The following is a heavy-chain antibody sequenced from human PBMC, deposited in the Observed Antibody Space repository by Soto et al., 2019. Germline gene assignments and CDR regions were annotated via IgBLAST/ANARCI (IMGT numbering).Heavy chain of an antibody. CDR1: GGSVSSNTAA. CDR2: TYYRSKWYN. J-gene: IGHJ6*02. D-gene: IGHD5-18*01. CDR3: ARTRGYDSYNAYGMAV. V-gene: IGHV6-1*01. Sequence: SQTLSLTCAISGGSVSSNTAASNSIRQTPSRGLESLGRTYYRSKWYNDYAVSVKSRITINPDTSKNHFSLQLNSVTPEDTAVYYCARTRGYDSYNAYGMAVCGQGATVTVSS.